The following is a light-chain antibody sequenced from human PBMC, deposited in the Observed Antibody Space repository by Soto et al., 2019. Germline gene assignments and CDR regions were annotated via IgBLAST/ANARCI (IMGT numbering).Light chain of an antibody. J-gene: IGKJ5*01. Sequence: EIVLTQSPGTLSLYPGESATLSVRASQSVTSSYIAWYQQKPGQAPRLLIYRASTRATGIPDRFSGSGSGTDFTLIISRLEPEDFAVYYCQQRRSWQVTFGQGTRLEIK. CDR2: RAS. CDR3: QQRRSWQVT. CDR1: QSVTSSY. V-gene: IGKV3D-20*02.